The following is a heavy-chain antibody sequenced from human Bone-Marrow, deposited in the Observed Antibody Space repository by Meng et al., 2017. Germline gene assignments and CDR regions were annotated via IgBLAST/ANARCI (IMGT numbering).Heavy chain of an antibody. CDR1: CGSIISVTYY. CDR3: ARYVFDSSSLYSNWFDP. CDR2: IQYSGST. D-gene: IGHD3-22*01. Sequence: QVQLQESGPGLVKPAQTLSLICTVSCGSIISVTYYWGWIRQHPGKCMEWIAYIQYSGSTYYSPSLKSRVTISVDTSKNQLSLKLSSMTAADTDVYYCARYVFDSSSLYSNWFDPWGQGTLVTVSS. J-gene: IGHJ5*02. V-gene: IGHV4-31*03.